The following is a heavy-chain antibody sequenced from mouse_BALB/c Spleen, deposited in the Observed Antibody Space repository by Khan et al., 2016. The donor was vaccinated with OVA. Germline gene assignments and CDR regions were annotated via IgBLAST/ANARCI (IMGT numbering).Heavy chain of an antibody. CDR2: IDPENGET. Sequence: VQLQQSGAELVRPGALVKLSCKASDFNIKDYYMHWVKQRPEQGLEWIGWIDPENGETVYDPKFQGKAIMTADTSSNTAYLQLSSLTSADTAVYHWSSTGYSAWFACGGQGTLVTVSA. CDR1: DFNIKDYY. V-gene: IGHV14-1*02. CDR3: SSTGYSAWFAC. J-gene: IGHJ3*01.